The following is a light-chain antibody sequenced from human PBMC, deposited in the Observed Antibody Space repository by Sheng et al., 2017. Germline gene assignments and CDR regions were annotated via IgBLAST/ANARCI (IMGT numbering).Light chain of an antibody. Sequence: ESVLTQSPATLSLSPGDRATLSCRASQSFGTRLAWYQHKPGQAPRLLIYDASIRAPGIPARFSGSGSETDFTLTISSLEPEDFAVYYCQQRSDWPPNGFTFGPGTKVDI. CDR2: DAS. J-gene: IGKJ3*01. V-gene: IGKV3-11*01. CDR1: QSFGTR. CDR3: QQRSDWPPNGFT.